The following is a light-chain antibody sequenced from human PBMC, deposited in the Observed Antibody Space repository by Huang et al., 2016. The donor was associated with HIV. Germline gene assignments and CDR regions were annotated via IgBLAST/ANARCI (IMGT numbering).Light chain of an antibody. CDR2: WAS. J-gene: IGKJ1*01. Sequence: DIVMTQSPDSLAVSLGERATINCKSSQSVFYSSNNKNYLVWYQQKPGQSPKILIYWASTRESGVPDRFSGSGSGTDFTLTISSLQAEDVAVYYCQQYYSIPWTFGQGTKLEIK. CDR3: QQYYSIPWT. V-gene: IGKV4-1*01. CDR1: QSVFYSSNNKNY.